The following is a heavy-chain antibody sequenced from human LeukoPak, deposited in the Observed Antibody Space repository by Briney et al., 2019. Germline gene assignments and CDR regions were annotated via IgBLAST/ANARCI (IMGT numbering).Heavy chain of an antibody. Sequence: SETLSLTCAVYGGSFSGYYWSWIRQPPGKGLEWIGEINHSGSTNYNPSLKSRVTISVDTSKNQFSLKLSSVTAADTAVYYCARVPGSGSGWYTYYYYYYGMDVWGQGTTVTVSS. CDR3: ARVPGSGSGWYTYYYYYYGMDV. J-gene: IGHJ6*02. CDR2: INHSGST. V-gene: IGHV4-34*01. D-gene: IGHD6-19*01. CDR1: GGSFSGYY.